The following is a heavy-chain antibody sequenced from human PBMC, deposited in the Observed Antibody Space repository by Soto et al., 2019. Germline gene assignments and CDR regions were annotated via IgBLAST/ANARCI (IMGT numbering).Heavy chain of an antibody. V-gene: IGHV5-51*01. CDR3: ARQSRGSLDY. D-gene: IGHD3-10*01. J-gene: IGHJ4*02. CDR2: IYPDDSDT. CDR1: GYNFTSYW. Sequence: GESLKISCQGSGYNFTSYWIVWVRQMPGKGLECMGIIYPDDSDTRYCPSFQGQVTISADKSINTAYLQWSSLKASDTAMYYCARQSRGSLDYWGQGTLVTVSS.